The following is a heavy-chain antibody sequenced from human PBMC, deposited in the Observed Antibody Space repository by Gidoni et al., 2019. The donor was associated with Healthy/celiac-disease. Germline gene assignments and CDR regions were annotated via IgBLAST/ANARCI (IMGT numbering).Heavy chain of an antibody. J-gene: IGHJ3*02. CDR2: IYYSGST. CDR1: GGSISSSSYY. Sequence: SGGSISSSSYYLGWIRQPPGKGLEWIGRIYYSGSTYYNPSLKRRVTISVDTSKNQFSLKLSSVTAADTAVYFCASLDAFDIWGQEKMVTVSS. CDR3: ASLDAFDI. V-gene: IGHV4-39*01.